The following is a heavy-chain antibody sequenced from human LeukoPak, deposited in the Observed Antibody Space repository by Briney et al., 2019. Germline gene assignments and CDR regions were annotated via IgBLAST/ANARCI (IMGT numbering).Heavy chain of an antibody. CDR2: INHSGST. Sequence: SETLSLTRAVYGGSFSGYYWSWIRQPPGKGLEWIGEINHSGSTNYNPSLKSRVTISVDTSKNQFSLKLSSVTAADTAVYYCARDWPVEDGSGRPHFDYWGQGTLVTVSS. CDR1: GGSFSGYY. D-gene: IGHD3-10*01. V-gene: IGHV4-34*01. J-gene: IGHJ4*02. CDR3: ARDWPVEDGSGRPHFDY.